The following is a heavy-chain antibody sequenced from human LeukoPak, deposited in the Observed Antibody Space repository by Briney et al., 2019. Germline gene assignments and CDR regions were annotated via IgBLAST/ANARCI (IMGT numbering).Heavy chain of an antibody. CDR3: AIDTGYSSSSLSRWFDP. CDR2: IYYSGST. Sequence: SETLSLTCTVSGGSLSSSSYYWGWIRQPPGKGLEWIGSIYYSGSTYYNPSLKSRVTISVDTSKNQFSLKLSSVTAADTAVYYCAIDTGYSSSSLSRWFDPWGQGTLVTVSS. D-gene: IGHD6-13*01. V-gene: IGHV4-39*01. J-gene: IGHJ5*02. CDR1: GGSLSSSSYY.